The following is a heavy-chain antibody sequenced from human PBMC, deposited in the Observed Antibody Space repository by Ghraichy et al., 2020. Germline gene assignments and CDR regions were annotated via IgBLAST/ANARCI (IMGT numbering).Heavy chain of an antibody. CDR1: GGSISSSSYY. J-gene: IGHJ4*02. Sequence: SQTLSLTCTVSGGSISSSSYYWGWIRQPPGQGLEWIGTMYSSGSTYYNPSLKSRVTISVDTSKNQFSLKLSSVTAADTAVYYCARPPHPYSSGSGYNWGQGTLVTVSS. CDR2: MYSSGST. CDR3: ARPPHPYSSGSGYN. V-gene: IGHV4-39*01. D-gene: IGHD3-22*01.